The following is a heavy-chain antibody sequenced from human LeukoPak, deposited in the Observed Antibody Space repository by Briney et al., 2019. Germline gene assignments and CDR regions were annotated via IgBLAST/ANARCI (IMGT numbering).Heavy chain of an antibody. CDR3: ASLSPGIAAAGRYYFDY. D-gene: IGHD6-13*01. V-gene: IGHV4-4*02. CDR2: IYHSGGT. J-gene: IGHJ4*02. Sequence: SGTLSLTCAVSGGFISSSNWWSWVRPPPGKGLEWIGEIYHSGGTNYNPSLKSRVTISVDKSKNQFSLKLSSVTAADTAVYYCASLSPGIAAAGRYYFDYWGQGTLVTVSS. CDR1: GGFISSSNW.